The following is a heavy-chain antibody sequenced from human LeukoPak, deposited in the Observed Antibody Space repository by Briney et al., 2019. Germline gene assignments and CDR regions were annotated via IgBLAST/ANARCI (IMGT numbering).Heavy chain of an antibody. CDR1: GFTFDDYA. CDR2: ISWNSGSI. D-gene: IGHD2-2*01. Sequence: GGSLRLSCAAPGFTFDDYAMHWVRQAPGKGLEWVSGISWNSGSIGYADSVKGRFTISRDNAKNSLYLQMNSLRAEDMALYYCAKGGGYQLPYYFDYWGQGTLVTVSS. J-gene: IGHJ4*02. V-gene: IGHV3-9*03. CDR3: AKGGGYQLPYYFDY.